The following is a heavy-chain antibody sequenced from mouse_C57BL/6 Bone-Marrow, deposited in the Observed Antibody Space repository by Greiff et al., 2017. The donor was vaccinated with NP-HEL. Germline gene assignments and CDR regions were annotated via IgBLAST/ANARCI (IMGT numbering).Heavy chain of an antibody. V-gene: IGHV1-69*01. CDR1: RYTFTSYW. CDR3: ARELGPSMDY. D-gene: IGHD4-1*01. CDR2: IDPSDSYT. Sequence: VQLQQPGAELVMPGASVKLSCKASRYTFTSYWMHWVKQRPGQGLEWIGEIDPSDSYTNYNQKFKGKSTLTVDKSSSTAYMQLSSLTSEDSAVYYCARELGPSMDYWGQGTSVTVSS. J-gene: IGHJ4*01.